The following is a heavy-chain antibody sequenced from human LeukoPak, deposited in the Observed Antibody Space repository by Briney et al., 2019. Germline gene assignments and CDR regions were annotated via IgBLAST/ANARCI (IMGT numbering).Heavy chain of an antibody. CDR2: ISYDGSNK. J-gene: IGHJ4*02. CDR1: GFTFSSYG. D-gene: IGHD6-13*01. Sequence: GGSLRLSCAASGFTFSSYGMHWVRQAPGKGLEWVAVISYDGSNKYYADSVKGRFTISRDNSKNTLYLQMNSLRAEDTAVYYCAKEMEYSSSWYYFDYWGQGTLVTVSS. CDR3: AKEMEYSSSWYYFDY. V-gene: IGHV3-30*18.